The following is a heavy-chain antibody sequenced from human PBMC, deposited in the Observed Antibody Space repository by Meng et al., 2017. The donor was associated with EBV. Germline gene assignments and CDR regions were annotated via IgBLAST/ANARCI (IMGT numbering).Heavy chain of an antibody. CDR2: INAGNGNT. Sequence: QVQLVQSGAEVKKPGSAVKVSCTASGYTFTSYAMHWVRQAPGQRLEWMGWINAGNGNTKYSQKFQGRVTITRDTSASTAYMELSSLRSEDTAVYYCARSGATIFGVVIPTYYFDYWGQGTLVTVSS. CDR1: GYTFTSYA. J-gene: IGHJ4*02. CDR3: ARSGATIFGVVIPTYYFDY. D-gene: IGHD3-3*01. V-gene: IGHV1-3*01.